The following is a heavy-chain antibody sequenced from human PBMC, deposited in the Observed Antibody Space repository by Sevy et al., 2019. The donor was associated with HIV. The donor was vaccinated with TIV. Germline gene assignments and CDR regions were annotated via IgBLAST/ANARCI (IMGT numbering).Heavy chain of an antibody. CDR2: ISYHGRNQ. D-gene: IGHD6-6*01. CDR1: GFTFSDYA. Sequence: GGSLRLSCAASGFTFSDYAIHWVRQAPGKGLEWLAVISYHGRNQFYADSVRGRFTISRDDSKNTVYLQMNSLCPDDTAVYYCARKQFVLPFDYWGQGTLVTVS. J-gene: IGHJ4*02. CDR3: ARKQFVLPFDY. V-gene: IGHV3-30*04.